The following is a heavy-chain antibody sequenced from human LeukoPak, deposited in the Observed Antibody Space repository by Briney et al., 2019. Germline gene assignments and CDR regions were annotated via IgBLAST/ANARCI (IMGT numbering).Heavy chain of an antibody. CDR2: INHSGST. V-gene: IGHV4-34*01. J-gene: IGHJ3*02. Sequence: SETLSLTCAVYGGSFSGYYWSWIRQPPGKGLEWIGEINHSGSTNYNPSLKSRVTISVDTSKNQFSLKLSSVTAADTAVYYCARGRSYDFWSGYSPSHAFDIWGQGTMVTVSS. CDR1: GGSFSGYY. CDR3: ARGRSYDFWSGYSPSHAFDI. D-gene: IGHD3-3*01.